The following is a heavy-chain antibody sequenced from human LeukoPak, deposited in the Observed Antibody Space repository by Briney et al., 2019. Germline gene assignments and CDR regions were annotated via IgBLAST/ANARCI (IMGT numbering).Heavy chain of an antibody. V-gene: IGHV5-51*01. D-gene: IGHD3-22*01. CDR2: IYPSDSDT. CDR3: ARRTYYYDISGYSFDY. J-gene: IGHJ4*02. Sequence: ESLKISCKGSGYSFTSYWIGWVRQMPGKGLEWMGIIYPSDSDTRYSPSFQAQVTISADKSISTAYLQWSSLKASDTAMYYCARRTYYYDISGYSFDYWGQGTLVTVSS. CDR1: GYSFTSYW.